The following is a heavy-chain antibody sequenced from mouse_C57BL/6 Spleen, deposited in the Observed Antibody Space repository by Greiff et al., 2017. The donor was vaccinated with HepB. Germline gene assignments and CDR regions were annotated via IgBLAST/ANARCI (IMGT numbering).Heavy chain of an antibody. CDR3: AREYYYGSSLYFDY. CDR1: GYTFNSYW. CDR2: INPSNGGT. J-gene: IGHJ2*01. V-gene: IGHV1-53*01. D-gene: IGHD1-1*01. Sequence: QVQLQQPGTELVKPGASVKLSCKASGYTFNSYWMHWVKQRPGQGLEWIGNINPSNGGTNYNEKFKSKATLTVDKSASTAYMQLSSLTCEDSAVSYCAREYYYGSSLYFDYWGQGTTLTVAT.